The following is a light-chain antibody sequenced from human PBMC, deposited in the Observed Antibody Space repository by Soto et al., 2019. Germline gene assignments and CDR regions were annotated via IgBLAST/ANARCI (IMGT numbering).Light chain of an antibody. CDR1: HDISNH. V-gene: IGKV1-33*01. Sequence: DIQMTQSPSSLSASVGDRVSITCQASHDISNHLHWYQQKPGKAPKFLIYDASNLQTGVPSRFSGSGARTDFTFTISSLQPEDIATYYCQQYDIVPLTFGGGTKVEI. CDR2: DAS. J-gene: IGKJ4*01. CDR3: QQYDIVPLT.